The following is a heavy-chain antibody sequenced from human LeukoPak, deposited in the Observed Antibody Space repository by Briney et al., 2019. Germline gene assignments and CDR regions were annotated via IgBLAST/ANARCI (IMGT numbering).Heavy chain of an antibody. Sequence: ASVKVSCKASGYTFTSYGISWVRQAPGQGLEWMGWISAYNGNKNYAQKLQGRVTMNKDTATSTAYMQLRSLTSDDTDVYYRARDSPTYYYDSSGYQDAFDIWGQGTMVTVSS. J-gene: IGHJ3*02. V-gene: IGHV1-18*01. D-gene: IGHD3-22*01. CDR1: GYTFTSYG. CDR2: ISAYNGNK. CDR3: ARDSPTYYYDSSGYQDAFDI.